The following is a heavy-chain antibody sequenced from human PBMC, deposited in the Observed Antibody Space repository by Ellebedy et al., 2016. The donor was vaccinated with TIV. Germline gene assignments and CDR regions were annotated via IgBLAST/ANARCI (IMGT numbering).Heavy chain of an antibody. CDR3: ARDYYCSGGSCSDCFDP. CDR2: ISAYELDP. Sequence: AASVKVSCKASGYTFSNYGISWARQAPGQGLEWMGWISAYELDPNYAQKFRDRVTLTIDTSTTTASMELRSLRSDDTAVYYCARDYYCSGGSCSDCFDPWGQGTLVIVSS. D-gene: IGHD2-15*01. V-gene: IGHV1-18*01. CDR1: GYTFSNYG. J-gene: IGHJ5*02.